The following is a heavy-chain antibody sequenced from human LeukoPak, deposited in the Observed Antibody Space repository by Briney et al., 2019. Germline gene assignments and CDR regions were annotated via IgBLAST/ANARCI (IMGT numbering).Heavy chain of an antibody. V-gene: IGHV1-2*02. J-gene: IGHJ4*02. CDR3: ARDPPREEESSSWDLDDY. Sequence: ASVKVSCKASGYTFTGYYMHWVRQAPGQGLEWMGWINPNSGGTNYAQKFQGRVTMTRDTSISTAYMELSRLRSDDTAVYYCARDPPREEESSSWDLDDYWGQGTLVTVSS. CDR2: INPNSGGT. CDR1: GYTFTGYY. D-gene: IGHD6-13*01.